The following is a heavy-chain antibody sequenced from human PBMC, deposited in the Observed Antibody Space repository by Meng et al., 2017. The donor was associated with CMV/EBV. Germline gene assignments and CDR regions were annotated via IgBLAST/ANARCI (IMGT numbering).Heavy chain of an antibody. CDR2: ISSSGSTI. D-gene: IGHD3-16*01. J-gene: IGHJ6*02. CDR3: AREGWGWLPGSGMDV. V-gene: IGHV3-48*03. CDR1: GFTFSSYE. Sequence: LSLTCAASGFTFSSYEMNWVRQAPGKGLEWVSYISSSGSTIYYADSVKSRFTISRDNAKNSLYLQMNSLRAEDTAVYYCAREGWGWLPGSGMDVWGQGTTVTVSS.